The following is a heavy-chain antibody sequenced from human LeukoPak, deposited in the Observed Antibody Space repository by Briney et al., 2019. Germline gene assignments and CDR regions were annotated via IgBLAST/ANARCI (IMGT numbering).Heavy chain of an antibody. D-gene: IGHD4-23*01. CDR2: IYSGGSI. CDR3: ARPPYGGVDY. V-gene: IGHV3-66*04. J-gene: IGHJ4*02. CDR1: GLTVSSY. Sequence: GGSLRLSCAASGLTVSSYMSWVRQAPGQGLEWVSVIYSGGSIYYADSVKGRFTISRDKSKNTLYLQMNSLRAEDTAVYYCARPPYGGVDYWGQGTLVTVSS.